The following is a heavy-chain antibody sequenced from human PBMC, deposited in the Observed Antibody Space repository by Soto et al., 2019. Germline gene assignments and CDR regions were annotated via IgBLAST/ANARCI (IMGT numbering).Heavy chain of an antibody. CDR3: ARDRGDSSGWFH. CDR2: ISAYNGNT. Sequence: ASVKVSCKASGYTFTSYGISWVRQAPGQGLEWMGWISAYNGNTNYAQKLQGRVTMTTDTSTSTADMELRSLRSDDTAVYYGARDRGDSSGWFHWGQGTLVTVSS. CDR1: GYTFTSYG. D-gene: IGHD6-19*01. V-gene: IGHV1-18*01. J-gene: IGHJ4*02.